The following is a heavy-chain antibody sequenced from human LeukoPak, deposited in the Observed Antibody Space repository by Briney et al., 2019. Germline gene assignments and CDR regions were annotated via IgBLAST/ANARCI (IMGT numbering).Heavy chain of an antibody. CDR2: ISYSGRT. CDR1: GVSITSSDFY. Sequence: SETLSLTCTVSGVSITSSDFYWGWIRQPPGKGLEWIATISYSGRTYYNPSLKTRLTISVDTSKNQFSLKLLPVAAADTAVYYCARLESYCGGDCYPDQFHNWGQGTLVTVSS. D-gene: IGHD2-21*02. V-gene: IGHV4-39*01. J-gene: IGHJ4*02. CDR3: ARLESYCGGDCYPDQFHN.